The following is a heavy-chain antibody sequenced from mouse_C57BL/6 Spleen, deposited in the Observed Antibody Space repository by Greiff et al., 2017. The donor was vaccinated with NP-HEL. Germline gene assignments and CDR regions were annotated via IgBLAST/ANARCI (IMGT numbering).Heavy chain of an antibody. CDR2: IYPEDGDT. D-gene: IGHD1-1*01. V-gene: IGHV14-1*01. Sequence: EVQLQQSGAELVRPGASVKLSCTASGFNFKDYYMHWVKQRPEQGLEWIGRIYPEDGDTEYAPKFKGKATMTADKSSNTAYLQLSSLTSEDSAVYYCSTYDGSSYLYWGQGTTLTVSS. J-gene: IGHJ2*01. CDR1: GFNFKDYY. CDR3: STYDGSSYLY.